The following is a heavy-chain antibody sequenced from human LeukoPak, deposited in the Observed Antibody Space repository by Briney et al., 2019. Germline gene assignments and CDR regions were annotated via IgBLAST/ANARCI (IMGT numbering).Heavy chain of an antibody. CDR3: AKDTAMVQYYFDY. CDR1: GFTFSSYA. D-gene: IGHD5-18*01. Sequence: GGSLRLSCAASGFTFSSYATSWVRQAPGKGLEWVSAISGSGGSTYYADSVKGRFTISRDNSKNTLYLQMNSLRAEDTAVYYCAKDTAMVQYYFDYWGQGTLVTVSS. V-gene: IGHV3-23*01. CDR2: ISGSGGST. J-gene: IGHJ4*02.